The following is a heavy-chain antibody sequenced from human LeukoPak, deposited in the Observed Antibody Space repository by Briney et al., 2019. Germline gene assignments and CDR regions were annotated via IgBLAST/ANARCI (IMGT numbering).Heavy chain of an antibody. D-gene: IGHD6-6*01. Sequence: GESLKISCKGSGYSFTSYWIGWVRQLPGKGLEWMGIIYPGDSDTRYSPSFQGQVTFSADKSISTAYLQWSSLKASDTAMYYCVRPSYYSSSASTPPYFDFWGQGALVTVSS. CDR3: VRPSYYSSSASTPPYFDF. CDR2: IYPGDSDT. J-gene: IGHJ4*02. CDR1: GYSFTSYW. V-gene: IGHV5-51*01.